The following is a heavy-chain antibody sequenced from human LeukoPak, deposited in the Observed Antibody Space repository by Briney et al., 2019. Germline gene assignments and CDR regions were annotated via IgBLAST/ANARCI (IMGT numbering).Heavy chain of an antibody. J-gene: IGHJ4*02. CDR2: ISSSSSYI. V-gene: IGHV3-21*01. CDR3: ARGGAYISAVAGTLDY. Sequence: PGGSLRLSCAASGFTFSSYSMNWVRQAPGKGLEWVSSISSSSSYIYYAGSVKGRFTISRDNAKNSLYPQMNSLRAEDTAVYYCARGGAYISAVAGTLDYWGQGTLVTVSS. D-gene: IGHD6-19*01. CDR1: GFTFSSYS.